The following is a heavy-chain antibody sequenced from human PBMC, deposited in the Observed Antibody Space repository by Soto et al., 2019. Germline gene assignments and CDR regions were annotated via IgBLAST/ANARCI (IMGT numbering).Heavy chain of an antibody. V-gene: IGHV4-59*08. D-gene: IGHD3-10*01. CDR2: IYYSGST. CDR3: ARHNYGSGSTYFDY. CDR1: GGSISSYY. J-gene: IGHJ4*02. Sequence: QVQLQESGPGLVKPSETLSLTCTVSGGSISSYYWSWIRQPPGKGLEWIGYIYYSGSTNYNPSLKSRLTLSVDTYKHQFSLKLNSMTAADTAVYYCARHNYGSGSTYFDYWGQGTLVTVSS.